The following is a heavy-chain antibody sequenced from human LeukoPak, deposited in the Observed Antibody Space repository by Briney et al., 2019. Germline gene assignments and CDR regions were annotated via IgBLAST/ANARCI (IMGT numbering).Heavy chain of an antibody. CDR3: AKDSLRYCSSTSCYTQIDY. D-gene: IGHD2-2*02. J-gene: IGHJ4*02. CDR1: GFTFSSYG. Sequence: PGRSLRLSCAASGFTFSSYGMHWVRQAPGQGLEWVAVISYDGSNKYYADSVKGRFTISRDNSKNTLYLQMNSLRAEDTAVYYCAKDSLRYCSSTSCYTQIDYWGQGTLVTVSS. V-gene: IGHV3-30*18. CDR2: ISYDGSNK.